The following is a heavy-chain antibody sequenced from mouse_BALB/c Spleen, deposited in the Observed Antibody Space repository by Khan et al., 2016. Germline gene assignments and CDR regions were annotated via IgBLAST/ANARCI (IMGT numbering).Heavy chain of an antibody. Sequence: EVQLQESGPGLVKPSKSLSLTCSVTGYSITSGYYWNWIRQFPGNKLEWMGNISYDGSNNYNPSLKNRISITRDTSKNQFFLKLNSVTTEDTATXYWARGGDWYFDVWGARTTVTVSS. CDR2: ISYDGSN. V-gene: IGHV3-6*02. CDR3: ARGGDWYFDV. CDR1: GYSITSGYY. J-gene: IGHJ1*01.